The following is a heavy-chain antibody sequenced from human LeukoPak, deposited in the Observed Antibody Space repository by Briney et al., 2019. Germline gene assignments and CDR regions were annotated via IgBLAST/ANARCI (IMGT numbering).Heavy chain of an antibody. CDR3: AGSPRSGWYWFDY. CDR2: ISWNSGSI. V-gene: IGHV3-9*01. Sequence: GGSLRLSCAASGFTFDDYAMHWVRQAPGKGLEWVSGISWNSGSIGYADSVKGRFTISRDNSKNTLYLQMNSLRPEDTAVYYCAGSPRSGWYWFDYWGQGTLVTVSS. D-gene: IGHD6-19*01. J-gene: IGHJ4*02. CDR1: GFTFDDYA.